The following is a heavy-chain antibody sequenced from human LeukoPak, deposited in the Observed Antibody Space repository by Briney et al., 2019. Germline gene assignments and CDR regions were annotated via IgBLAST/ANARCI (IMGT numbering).Heavy chain of an antibody. J-gene: IGHJ4*02. V-gene: IGHV3-30*02. Sequence: GGSLRLSCAASGFTFSSYGMHWVRQAPGKGLEWVAFIRYDGSNKYYADSVKGRFTISRDNSKNTLYLQMNSLRAEDTAVYYCARGKWELEYFDYWGQGTLVTVSS. CDR1: GFTFSSYG. CDR3: ARGKWELEYFDY. D-gene: IGHD1-26*01. CDR2: IRYDGSNK.